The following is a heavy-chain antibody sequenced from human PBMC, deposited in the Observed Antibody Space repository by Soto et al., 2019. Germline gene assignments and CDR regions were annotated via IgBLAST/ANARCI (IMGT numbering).Heavy chain of an antibody. J-gene: IGHJ5*02. CDR3: ARGLLWFGESNNNWFDP. Sequence: AAVKVSCKASGYTFTSYGISWVRQAPGQGLEWMGWISAYNGNTNYAQKLQGRVTMTTDTSTSTAYMELRSLRSDDTAVYYCARGLLWFGESNNNWFDPWGQGTLVTVSS. CDR2: ISAYNGNT. CDR1: GYTFTSYG. D-gene: IGHD3-10*01. V-gene: IGHV1-18*01.